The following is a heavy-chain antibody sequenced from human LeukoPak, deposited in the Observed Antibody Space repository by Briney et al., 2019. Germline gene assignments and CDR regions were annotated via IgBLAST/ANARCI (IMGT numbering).Heavy chain of an antibody. CDR1: GFTFSSYG. J-gene: IGHJ4*02. CDR2: IWYDGSNK. D-gene: IGHD3-10*01. V-gene: IGHV3-33*01. Sequence: PGGSLRLSCAASGFTFSSYGMHWVRQAPGKGLEWVAVIWYDGSNKYYADSVKGRFIISRDNSKNTLYLQMNSLRAEDTAVYYCAREYPVYGSGTYYFDYWGQGTLVTVSS. CDR3: AREYPVYGSGTYYFDY.